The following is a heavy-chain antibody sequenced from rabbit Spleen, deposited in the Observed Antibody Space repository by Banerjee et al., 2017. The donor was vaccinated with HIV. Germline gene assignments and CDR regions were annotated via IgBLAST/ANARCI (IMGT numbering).Heavy chain of an antibody. V-gene: IGHV1S45*01. CDR2: INAVTGKA. D-gene: IGHD6-1*01. CDR3: ARDQGYSYNFATGDFDL. CDR1: GFPFSNKAV. J-gene: IGHJ4*01. Sequence: QEQLVESGGGLVQPGGSLALTCKASGFPFSNKAVMCWVRQAPGKGLEWIACINAVTGKAVYASWAKGRFTFSKTSSTTVTLQMTSLTAADTAIYFCARDQGYSYNFATGDFDLWGPGTLVTVS.